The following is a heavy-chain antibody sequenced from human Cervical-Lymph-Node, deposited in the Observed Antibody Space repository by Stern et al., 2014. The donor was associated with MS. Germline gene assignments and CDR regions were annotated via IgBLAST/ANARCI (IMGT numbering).Heavy chain of an antibody. Sequence: QITLKESGPALVKPTQTLTLTCTFSGFSLSTSGLGVGWIRQPPGEALEWLAYIDWDDQKRYSPSLKSRLTITKDTSKNQVVLTLTNVDPVDTAIYYCAHRTAGPFDYWGQGTLVTVSS. CDR1: GFSLSTSGLG. V-gene: IGHV2-5*02. CDR3: AHRTAGPFDY. CDR2: IDWDDQK. J-gene: IGHJ4*02.